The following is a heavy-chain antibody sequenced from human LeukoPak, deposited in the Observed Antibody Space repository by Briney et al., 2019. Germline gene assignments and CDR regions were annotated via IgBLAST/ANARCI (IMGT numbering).Heavy chain of an antibody. J-gene: IGHJ6*02. CDR2: INHSGST. CDR3: ARVFRGVYYYGKDV. CDR1: GGSFSGYY. Sequence: SETLSLTCAVYGGSFSGYYWSWIRQPPGKGLEWIGEINHSGSTNYNPSLKSRVTISVDTSKNQFSLKLSSVTAADTAVYYCARVFRGVYYYGKDVWGQGTTVTVSS. V-gene: IGHV4-34*01. D-gene: IGHD2-8*01.